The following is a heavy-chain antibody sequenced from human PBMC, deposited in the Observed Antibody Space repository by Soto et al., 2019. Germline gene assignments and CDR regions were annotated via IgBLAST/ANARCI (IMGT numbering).Heavy chain of an antibody. CDR2: IRATGDTT. CDR1: GSGFGGFA. J-gene: IGHJ5*02. Sequence: EVQLLESGGGLVQPGGSLRLSCAASGSGFGGFAMNWVRQAPGKGLEWVSAIRATGDTTHYADSVKGRFTISRDNSKNILYLQMNSLRAEDTAVYYCAKENGILGANWGIFQSWGQGTLVTVSS. CDR3: AKENGILGANWGIFQS. D-gene: IGHD7-27*01. V-gene: IGHV3-23*01.